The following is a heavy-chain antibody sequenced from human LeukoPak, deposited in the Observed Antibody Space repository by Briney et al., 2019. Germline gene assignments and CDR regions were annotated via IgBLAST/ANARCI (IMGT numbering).Heavy chain of an antibody. D-gene: IGHD6-13*01. CDR3: ARAFRLAAAGTWYFDL. CDR2: IYYSGST. J-gene: IGHJ2*01. Sequence: SETLSLTCTVSGGSISSSSYYWGWIRQPPGKGLEWIGSIYYSGSTYYNPSLKSRVTISVDTSKNQFSLKLSSVTAADTAVYYCARAFRLAAAGTWYFDLWGRGTLVTVSS. CDR1: GGSISSSSYY. V-gene: IGHV4-39*01.